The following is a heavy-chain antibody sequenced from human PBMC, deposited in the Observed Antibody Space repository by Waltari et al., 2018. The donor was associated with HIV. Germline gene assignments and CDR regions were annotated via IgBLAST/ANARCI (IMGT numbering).Heavy chain of an antibody. CDR2: LYIDGQT. J-gene: IGHJ5*02. D-gene: IGHD2-2*03. V-gene: IGHV3-53*04. Sequence: QPAQSGGHFLHPGESLTLSCAPSGFLVSTNAMTWVRHRPGRGSEWVGTLYIDGQTVGTLSVEGRFSASKNESNNSVLLEINYLRPEDTAIYYCACGVKYVDYVGSYWEADAWGQGALVTVSS. CDR1: GFLVSTNA. CDR3: ACGVKYVDYVGSYWEADA.